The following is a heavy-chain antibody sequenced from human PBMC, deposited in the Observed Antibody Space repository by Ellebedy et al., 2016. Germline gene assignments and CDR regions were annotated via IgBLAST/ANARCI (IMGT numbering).Heavy chain of an antibody. CDR3: AREGGYSNYYYYYMDV. CDR2: MSYDGSNT. Sequence: LSLTXAASGFSFSNFAMYWVRQAPGRGLEWVAVMSYDGSNTYYADSLKGRFTISRDNSKHTLYLQMNSLRVEDTAVYYCAREGGYSNYYYYYMDVWGKGTTVTVSS. J-gene: IGHJ6*03. CDR1: GFSFSNFA. D-gene: IGHD4-23*01. V-gene: IGHV3-30-3*01.